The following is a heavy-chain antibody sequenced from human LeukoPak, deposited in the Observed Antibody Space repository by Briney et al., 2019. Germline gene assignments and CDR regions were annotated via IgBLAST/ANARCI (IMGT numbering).Heavy chain of an antibody. D-gene: IGHD2-15*01. V-gene: IGHV4-39*01. CDR1: GGSISSGNYY. CDR3: ARLVGQGDF. Sequence: PSETLSLTCTVSGGSISSGNYYWGWIRQPPGKGLEWIANIHYSGSTSYNPSLKSRVTMSVDTSKNQFSLKLSSVTAADTAVYYCARLVGQGDFWGQGTLVTVSS. CDR2: IHYSGST. J-gene: IGHJ4*02.